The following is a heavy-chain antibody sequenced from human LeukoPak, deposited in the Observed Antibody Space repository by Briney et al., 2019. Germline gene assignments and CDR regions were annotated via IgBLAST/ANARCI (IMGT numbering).Heavy chain of an antibody. Sequence: PSETLSLTCTVSGGSIRSTSYYWGWIRQPPGKGLEWIGSIYYSGSTYYNPSLKSRVTISVDTSKNQFSLKLSSVTAADTAVYYCAKRGAEVGATVAPGDYWGQGTLVTVSS. J-gene: IGHJ4*02. CDR2: IYYSGST. V-gene: IGHV4-39*07. CDR1: GGSIRSTSYY. D-gene: IGHD1-26*01. CDR3: AKRGAEVGATVAPGDY.